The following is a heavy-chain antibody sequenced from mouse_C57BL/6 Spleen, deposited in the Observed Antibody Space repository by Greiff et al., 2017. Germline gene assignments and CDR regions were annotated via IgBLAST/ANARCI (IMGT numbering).Heavy chain of an antibody. CDR1: GFTFSSYG. CDR3: ARQRSTMVTTEYFFDY. J-gene: IGHJ2*01. CDR2: ISSGDTYT. D-gene: IGHD2-2*01. V-gene: IGHV5-6*01. Sequence: EVKLMESGGDLVKPGGSLKLSCAASGFTFSSYGMSWVRQTPDKRLEWVATISSGDTYTYYPDSVKGRFTISRDNAKNTLYLQMSSLKSEDSAMYFCARQRSTMVTTEYFFDYWGQGTTLTVSS.